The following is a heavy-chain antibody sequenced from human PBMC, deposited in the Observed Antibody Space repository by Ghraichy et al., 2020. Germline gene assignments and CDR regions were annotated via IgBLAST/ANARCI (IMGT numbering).Heavy chain of an antibody. J-gene: IGHJ5*02. V-gene: IGHV2-70*11. CDR3: ARTQRGSSWRRLGGNWFDP. CDR2: IDWDDDK. Sequence: SGPTLVKPTQTLTLTCTFSGFSLSTSGMCVSWIRQPPGKALEWLARIDWDDDKYYSTSLKTRLTISKDTSKNQVVLTMTNMDPVDTATYYCARTQRGSSWRRLGGNWFDPWGQGTLVTVSS. CDR1: GFSLSTSGMC. D-gene: IGHD6-13*01.